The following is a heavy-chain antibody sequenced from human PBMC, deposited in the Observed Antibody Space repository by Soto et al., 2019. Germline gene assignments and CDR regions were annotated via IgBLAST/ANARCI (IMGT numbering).Heavy chain of an antibody. CDR3: ARVVVYCDPYYYSGMDV. V-gene: IGHV3-21*01. CDR1: GFTFSSYS. Sequence: EVQLVESGGGLVKPGGSLRLSCAASGFTFSSYSMNWVRQAPGKGLEWVSSISCSSSYIYYADSVKGRFTISRDNAKNSLYLQMNSLRAEDTAVYYCARVVVYCDPYYYSGMDVWGQGTTVTVSS. J-gene: IGHJ6*02. D-gene: IGHD3-22*01. CDR2: ISCSSSYI.